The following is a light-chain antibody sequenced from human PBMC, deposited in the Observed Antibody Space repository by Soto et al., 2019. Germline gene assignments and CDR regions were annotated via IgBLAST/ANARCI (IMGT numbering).Light chain of an antibody. V-gene: IGKV3-20*01. Sequence: IVLTQSPGTLSLSPGERATLSCRASQSVSSSYLAWYQQKPGQAPRLLIYGASSRATGIPDRFSGSGSGKVFTLTISRLEPEDFAVYYCQQYGSSRTFGQGTKVEIK. CDR3: QQYGSSRT. J-gene: IGKJ1*01. CDR1: QSVSSSY. CDR2: GAS.